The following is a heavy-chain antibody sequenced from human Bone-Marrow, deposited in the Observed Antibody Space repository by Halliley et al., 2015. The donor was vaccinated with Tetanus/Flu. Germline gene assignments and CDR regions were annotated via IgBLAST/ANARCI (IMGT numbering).Heavy chain of an antibody. D-gene: IGHD6-13*01. CDR2: NQDGSEK. J-gene: IGHJ4*02. V-gene: IGHV3-7*03. CDR3: ARDGVAAGISFDS. Sequence: NQDGSEKYFVDSVKARFTISRDNAKSSLYLQMNGLRADDTAVYYCARDGVAAGISFDSWGQRTLVTVPS.